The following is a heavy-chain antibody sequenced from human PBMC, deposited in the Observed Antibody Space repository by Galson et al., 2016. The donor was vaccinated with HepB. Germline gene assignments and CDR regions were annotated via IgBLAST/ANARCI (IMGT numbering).Heavy chain of an antibody. J-gene: IGHJ5*02. CDR2: DSMDGRRK. V-gene: IGHV3-30*18. D-gene: IGHD5-12*01. CDR1: GFLFRGYG. Sequence: SLRLSCAGSGFLFRGYGMHWVRQAPGKGLEWVAADSMDGRRKFYSDSVRGRFTISRDNSNNMLFLQMDSLRPDDTAVYYCTKQVAEGGLGDTWGQGTLVTVSS. CDR3: TKQVAEGGLGDT.